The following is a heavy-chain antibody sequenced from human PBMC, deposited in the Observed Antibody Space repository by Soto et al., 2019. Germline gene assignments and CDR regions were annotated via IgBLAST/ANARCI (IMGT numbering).Heavy chain of an antibody. Sequence: QVQLVESGGGVVQPGRSLRLSCAASGFTFSSYGMHWVRQAPGKGLEWVAVIWYDGSNKYYADSVKGRFTISRDNSKNTLYLQMNSLRAEDTAVYYCARDAGAMGCSGGSCSFDYWGQGTLDTVSS. CDR1: GFTFSSYG. V-gene: IGHV3-33*01. CDR2: IWYDGSNK. CDR3: ARDAGAMGCSGGSCSFDY. D-gene: IGHD2-15*01. J-gene: IGHJ4*02.